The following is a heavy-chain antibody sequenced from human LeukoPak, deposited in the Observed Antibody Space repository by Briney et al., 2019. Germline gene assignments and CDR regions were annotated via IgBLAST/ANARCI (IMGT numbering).Heavy chain of an antibody. J-gene: IGHJ3*02. CDR3: AKGVGYSSLDAFDI. CDR2: ISWNSGSI. CDR1: GFTFGDFA. D-gene: IGHD6-13*01. Sequence: PGGSLRLSCAASGFTFGDFAMYWVRQAPGKGLEWVSGISWNSGSIGYADSVKGRFTISRDNAKNSLYLQMNSLRVEDMALYYCAKGVGYSSLDAFDIWGQGTMVTVSS. V-gene: IGHV3-9*03.